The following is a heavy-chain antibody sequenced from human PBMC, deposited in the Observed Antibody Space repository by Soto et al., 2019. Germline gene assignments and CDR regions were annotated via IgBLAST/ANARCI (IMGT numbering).Heavy chain of an antibody. V-gene: IGHV1-8*01. CDR3: ARMGSSSWYPPAYYYYGMDV. Sequence: ASVQVSCKASGYTFTSYDINWVRQATGQGLEWMGWMNPNSGNTGYAQKFQGRVTLTRNTSISTDYMELSSLRSEDTAVYYCARMGSSSWYPPAYYYYGMDVWGQGTTVTVSS. J-gene: IGHJ6*02. D-gene: IGHD6-13*01. CDR1: GYTFTSYD. CDR2: MNPNSGNT.